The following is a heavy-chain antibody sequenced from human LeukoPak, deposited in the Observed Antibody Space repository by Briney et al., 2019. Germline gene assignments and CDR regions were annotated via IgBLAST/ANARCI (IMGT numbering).Heavy chain of an antibody. CDR1: GGSISSSSYY. J-gene: IGHJ4*02. D-gene: IGHD3-22*01. CDR3: ARHPACYYDEPPCHFDY. Sequence: KPSETLSLTCTVSGGSISSSSYYWGWIRQPPGKGLEWIGSIYYSGSTYYNPSLKSRVTISVDTSKNQFSLKLSSVTAADTAVYYCARHPACYYDEPPCHFDYWGQGTLVTVSS. CDR2: IYYSGST. V-gene: IGHV4-39*01.